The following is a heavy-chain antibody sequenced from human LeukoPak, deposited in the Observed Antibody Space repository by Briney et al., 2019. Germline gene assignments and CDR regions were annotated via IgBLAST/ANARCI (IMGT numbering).Heavy chain of an antibody. CDR2: IYYSGST. V-gene: IGHV4-59*01. D-gene: IGHD3-22*01. J-gene: IGHJ4*02. CDR1: GGSISSYY. CDR3: ARVTAYYDSSGYSYYFDY. Sequence: PSETLSLTCTVSGGSISSYYWSWIRQPPGKGLGWIGYIYYSGSTNYNPSLKSRVTISVDTSKNQFSLKLSSVTAADTAVYYCARVTAYYDSSGYSYYFDYWGQGTLVTVSS.